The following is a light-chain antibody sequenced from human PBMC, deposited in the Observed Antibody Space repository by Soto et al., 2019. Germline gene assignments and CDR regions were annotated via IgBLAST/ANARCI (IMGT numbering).Light chain of an antibody. CDR3: QSYDSSLSGSV. V-gene: IGLV1-40*01. CDR2: ANN. J-gene: IGLJ3*02. CDR1: SFNIGAGYD. Sequence: QSVLTQPPSVSGAPGQRVTISWTGSSFNIGAGYDVHWYQQLPGTAPKLLIYANNNRPSGVPDRFSGSKSGTSASLAITGLQAEDEADYYCQSYDSSLSGSVFGGGTKLTVL.